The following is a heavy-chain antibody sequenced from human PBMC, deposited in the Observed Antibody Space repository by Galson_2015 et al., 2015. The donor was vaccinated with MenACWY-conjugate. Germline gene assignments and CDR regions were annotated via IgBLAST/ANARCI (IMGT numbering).Heavy chain of an antibody. CDR2: IMPDGSET. CDR3: ARGPLKLDP. J-gene: IGHJ5*02. CDR1: GFTFSTYW. V-gene: IGHV3-7*01. Sequence: SLRLSCAASGFTFSTYWMTWVRQAPGKGLEWVANIMPDGSETYYVDSVKGRFTISRDNAKNSLYLQMNSLRVEDTAVYYCARGPLKLDPWGQAPLLTISS.